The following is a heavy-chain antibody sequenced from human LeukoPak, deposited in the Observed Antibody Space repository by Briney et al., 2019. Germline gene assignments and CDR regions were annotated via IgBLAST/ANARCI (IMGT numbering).Heavy chain of an antibody. CDR1: GGSISTYY. J-gene: IGHJ4*02. D-gene: IGHD3-16*02. CDR2: IYYSGTT. Sequence: SETLSLTCTVSGGSISTYYWNWIRQPPGKGLEWIGYIYYSGTTNYNPSLKSRVSMSVDTSKNQFSLKLSSVTAADTAVYYCARRRYYDYVWGSYRRDYYFDYWGQGTLVTVSS. V-gene: IGHV4-59*12. CDR3: ARRRYYDYVWGSYRRDYYFDY.